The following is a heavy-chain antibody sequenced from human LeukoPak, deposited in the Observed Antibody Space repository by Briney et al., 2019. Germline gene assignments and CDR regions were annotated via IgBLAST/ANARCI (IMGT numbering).Heavy chain of an antibody. V-gene: IGHV4-34*01. CDR1: GESLSGYF. J-gene: IGHJ4*02. CDR3: ARGIFSVYDSTTLYYFDH. Sequence: SETLSLTCAVNGESLSGYFWSWIRRPPGKGLEWVGEIDHSGSTNYNPSLKSRVIISIDTSEKQFSLRLTSVTPADTAVYYCARGIFSVYDSTTLYYFDHWGQGALVTVSS. CDR2: IDHSGST. D-gene: IGHD5/OR15-5a*01.